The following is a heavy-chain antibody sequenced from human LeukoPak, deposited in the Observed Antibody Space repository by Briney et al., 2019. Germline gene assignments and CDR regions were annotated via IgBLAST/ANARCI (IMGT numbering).Heavy chain of an antibody. Sequence: SETLSLTCTVSGGSISGYYWSWIRQPPGKGLEWIGYIYYTGSANYNPSLKGRVTISVDTSKNQFSLKLSSVTAADTAVYYCARGDSDYGDAFDIWGQGTMVTVSS. V-gene: IGHV4-59*08. CDR2: IYYTGSA. D-gene: IGHD5-12*01. CDR3: ARGDSDYGDAFDI. J-gene: IGHJ3*02. CDR1: GGSISGYY.